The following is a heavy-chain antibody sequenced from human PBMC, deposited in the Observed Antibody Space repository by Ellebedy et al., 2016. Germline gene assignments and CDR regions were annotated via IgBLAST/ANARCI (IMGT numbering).Heavy chain of an antibody. J-gene: IGHJ4*02. Sequence: GGSLRLXXAASGFTFSDYYMSWIRQAPGKGLEWVSYISSSGSTIYYADSVKGRFTISRDNAKNSLYLQMNSLRAEDTAVYYCARDWTLAAAGPSDYWGQGTLVTVSS. CDR1: GFTFSDYY. CDR3: ARDWTLAAAGPSDY. V-gene: IGHV3-11*04. D-gene: IGHD6-13*01. CDR2: ISSSGSTI.